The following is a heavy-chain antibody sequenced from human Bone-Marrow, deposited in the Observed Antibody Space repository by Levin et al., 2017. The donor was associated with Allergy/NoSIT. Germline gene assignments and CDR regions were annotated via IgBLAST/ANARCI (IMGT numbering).Heavy chain of an antibody. Sequence: SCTVSGESVSSSGFYWTWIRQYPGKGLEWIGHIYYPGNTSYTPSLKSRVPISEDRAKNQFSLKLDSVTAADTAVYYCARESVYYGSGSWIDCWGQGTLVTVSS. CDR2: IYYPGNT. V-gene: IGHV4-31*02. J-gene: IGHJ4*02. CDR1: GESVSSSGFY. D-gene: IGHD3-10*01. CDR3: ARESVYYGSGSWIDC.